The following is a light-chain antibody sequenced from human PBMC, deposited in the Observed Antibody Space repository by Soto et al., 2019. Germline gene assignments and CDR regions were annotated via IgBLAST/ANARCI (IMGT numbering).Light chain of an antibody. J-gene: IGKJ4*01. CDR3: IQSKSFPLT. CDR1: QPINRW. V-gene: IGKV1-12*01. Sequence: DIQMTQSPSPLSASVGDRVTITCRASQPINRWLAWYQQKPGKAPKLLIYAASSLHTGVPLRFSGSGSATACSLTISSLQPEDFATYYFIQSKSFPLTFGGGTKVDIK. CDR2: AAS.